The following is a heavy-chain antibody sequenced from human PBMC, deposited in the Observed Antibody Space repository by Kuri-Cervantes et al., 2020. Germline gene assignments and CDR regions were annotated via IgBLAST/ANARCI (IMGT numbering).Heavy chain of an antibody. D-gene: IGHD3-22*01. CDR2: IYYSGST. J-gene: IGHJ3*02. Sequence: SETLSLTCTVSGGSISSGDYYWSWIRQPPGKGLEWIGYIYYSGSTYYNPSLKSRVTISVDTSKNQFSLKLSSVTAADTAVYYCARQHDSSGYYFVAFDIRGQGTMVTVSS. CDR1: GGSISSGDYY. CDR3: ARQHDSSGYYFVAFDI. V-gene: IGHV4-30-4*01.